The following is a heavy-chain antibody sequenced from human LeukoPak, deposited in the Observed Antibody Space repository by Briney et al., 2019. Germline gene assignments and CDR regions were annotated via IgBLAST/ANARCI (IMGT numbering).Heavy chain of an antibody. CDR1: GFTFSDYY. CDR3: AKSGSSWYEQYYMDV. V-gene: IGHV3-11*04. Sequence: GGSLRLSCAASGFTFSDYYMSWIRQAPGKGLEWVSYISSSGSTIYYADSVKGRFTISRDNSKNTLYLQMNSLRAEDTAVYYCAKSGSSWYEQYYMDVWGKGTTVTVSS. CDR2: ISSSGSTI. J-gene: IGHJ6*03. D-gene: IGHD6-13*01.